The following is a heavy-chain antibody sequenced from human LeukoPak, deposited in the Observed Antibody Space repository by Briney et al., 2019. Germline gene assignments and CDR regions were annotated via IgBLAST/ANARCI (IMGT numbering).Heavy chain of an antibody. CDR3: ARRVYGTSQYY. CDR1: GGSLSSGGYY. CDR2: IYYSGST. D-gene: IGHD5/OR15-5a*01. V-gene: IGHV4-31*03. J-gene: IGHJ4*02. Sequence: SQTLSLTCTVSGGSLSSGGYYWGWIRQHPGTGMEWIGYIYYSGSTYYNPSLKSRVTISVDTSKNQFSLKLSSVTAADTALYYCARRVYGTSQYYWGQGTLVTVS.